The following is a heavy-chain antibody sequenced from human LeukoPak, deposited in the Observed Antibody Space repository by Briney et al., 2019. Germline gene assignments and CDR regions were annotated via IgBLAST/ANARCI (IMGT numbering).Heavy chain of an antibody. J-gene: IGHJ4*02. CDR1: GYTFPSYF. D-gene: IGHD6-13*01. Sequence: ASVKVSCKASGYTFPSYFMHWVRQAPGQGLEWMGIINPTGGSTTYAQKFQGRVTMTRDTSTSTAYMELRSLRSDDTAVYYCARPAYSSSWSEFDYWGQGTLVTVSS. CDR2: INPTGGST. V-gene: IGHV1-46*01. CDR3: ARPAYSSSWSEFDY.